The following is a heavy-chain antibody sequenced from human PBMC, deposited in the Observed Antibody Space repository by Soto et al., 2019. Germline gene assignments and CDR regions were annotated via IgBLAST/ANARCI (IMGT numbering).Heavy chain of an antibody. D-gene: IGHD3-9*01. J-gene: IGHJ4*02. V-gene: IGHV3-21*01. Sequence: SLRLSCAASGFTFSSYTMNWVRQAPGKGLEWVAFITSGSDYIYYADSVKGRFTISRDDANNSLFLQMSSLRAEDTAVYYCTRGHVVTIFRRGQRGSFDNWSQGTLVTVSS. CDR3: TRGHVVTIFRRGQRGSFDN. CDR1: GFTFSSYT. CDR2: ITSGSDYI.